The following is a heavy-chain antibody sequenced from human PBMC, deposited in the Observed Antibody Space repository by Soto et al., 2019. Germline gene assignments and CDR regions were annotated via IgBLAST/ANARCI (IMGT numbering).Heavy chain of an antibody. J-gene: IGHJ4*02. CDR3: ARLVYDSRLNYLYFDH. Sequence: PLETLSLTCDVSGVSISSGNWWSWVRQPPGKGLEWIAEVYNDGSANYHPSLESRATISVDRSKNQFSLRLSSVTAADTGKYYCARLVYDSRLNYLYFDHWGQGTLVTVSS. CDR2: VYNDGSA. CDR1: GVSISSGNW. D-gene: IGHD3-22*01. V-gene: IGHV4-4*02.